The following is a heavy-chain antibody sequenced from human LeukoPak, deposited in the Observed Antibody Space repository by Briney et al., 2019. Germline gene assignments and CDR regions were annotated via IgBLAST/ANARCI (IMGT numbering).Heavy chain of an antibody. CDR2: INPSGGST. D-gene: IGHD5-18*01. Sequence: ASVKVSCKASGYTFTSYYMHWVRQAPGQGLEWMGIINPSGGSTSYAQKFQGRVTMARDTSTSTVYMELSSLRSEDTAVYYCARESREGYSYGSYYYYYGMDVWVQGTTVTVSS. CDR3: ARESREGYSYGSYYYYYGMDV. V-gene: IGHV1-46*01. J-gene: IGHJ6*02. CDR1: GYTFTSYY.